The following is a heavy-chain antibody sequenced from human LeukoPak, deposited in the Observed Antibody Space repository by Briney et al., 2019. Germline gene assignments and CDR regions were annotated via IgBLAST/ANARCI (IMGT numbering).Heavy chain of an antibody. J-gene: IGHJ4*02. D-gene: IGHD6-19*01. Sequence: GGSLRLSCAASGFTFSSYAMSWVRQAPGKGLEWVSAISGSGGSTYYADSVRGRFTISRDNSKNTLYLQMNSLRAEDTAVYYCAIVIGSGWSHDYWGQGTLVTVSS. CDR3: AIVIGSGWSHDY. CDR1: GFTFSSYA. CDR2: ISGSGGST. V-gene: IGHV3-23*01.